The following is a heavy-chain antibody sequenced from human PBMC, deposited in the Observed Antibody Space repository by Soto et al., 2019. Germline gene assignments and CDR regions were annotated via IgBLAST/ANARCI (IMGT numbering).Heavy chain of an antibody. CDR2: IYYSGST. D-gene: IGHD3-10*01. J-gene: IGHJ4*02. CDR3: ARVPPPTRVVGDPYYFDY. CDR1: GGSISSGGYY. V-gene: IGHV4-31*03. Sequence: PSETLSLTCTVSGGSISSGGYYWSWIRQHPGKGLEWIGYIYYSGSTYYNPSLKSRVTISVDTSKNQFSLKLSSVTAADTAVYYCARVPPPTRVVGDPYYFDYWGQGTLVTVSS.